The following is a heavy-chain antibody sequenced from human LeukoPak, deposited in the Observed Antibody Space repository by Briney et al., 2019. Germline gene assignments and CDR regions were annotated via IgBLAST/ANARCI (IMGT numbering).Heavy chain of an antibody. J-gene: IGHJ4*02. Sequence: GGSLRLSCAASGFTFSSYGMHWVRQAPGKGLEWVAVISYDGSNKYYADSVKGRFTVSRDNSKNTLYVQMKSLRAEDTAVYYCAKDFVVVPGNVNYFDYWGQGTLVTVSS. CDR3: AKDFVVVPGNVNYFDY. V-gene: IGHV3-30*18. CDR2: ISYDGSNK. CDR1: GFTFSSYG. D-gene: IGHD2-21*02.